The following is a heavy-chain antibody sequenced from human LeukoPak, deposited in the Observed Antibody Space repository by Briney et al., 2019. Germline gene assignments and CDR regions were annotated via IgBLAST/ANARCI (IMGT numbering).Heavy chain of an antibody. CDR1: GAXINNNF. CDR2: IYSSGSA. Sequence: SETLSLTCTVSGAXINNNFCTWIRQPPGKGLEWIGYIYSSGSANYNPSLKSRVMISGDTSKNQISLNLTSVTAADTALYFCARHRDYYDSWGHGTLVTVSS. CDR3: ARHRDYYDS. J-gene: IGHJ4*01. D-gene: IGHD3-22*01. V-gene: IGHV4-59*08.